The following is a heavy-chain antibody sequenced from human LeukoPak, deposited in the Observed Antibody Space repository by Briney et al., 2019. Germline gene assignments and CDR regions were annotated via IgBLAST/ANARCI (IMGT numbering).Heavy chain of an antibody. V-gene: IGHV4-4*07. CDR3: ARDGSTSLKSANWFDP. J-gene: IGHJ5*02. CDR1: GGSISSYY. Sequence: SENLSLTCTVSGGSISSYYWSWIRQPAGKGLEWIGRIYTSGSTNYNPSLKSRVTMSVDTSKNQFSLKLSSVTAADTAVYYCARDGSTSLKSANWFDPWGQGTLVTVSS. D-gene: IGHD2-2*01. CDR2: IYTSGST.